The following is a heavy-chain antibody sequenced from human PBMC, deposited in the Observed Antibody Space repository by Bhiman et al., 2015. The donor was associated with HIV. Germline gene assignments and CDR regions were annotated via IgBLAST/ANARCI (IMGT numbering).Heavy chain of an antibody. J-gene: IGHJ4*02. D-gene: IGHD3-16*01. Sequence: EVQLVESGGGLVKPGGSLRLSCAASGFSFNIYAMTWVRQPPGKGLEWVSGIGWDSDSKGYADSVRGRFTISRDNARNSLYLQMNSLRPEDTAFYYCAKDIGGADPFDHWGQGTLVTVSS. V-gene: IGHV3-9*01. CDR1: GFSFNIYA. CDR2: IGWDSDSK. CDR3: AKDIGGADPFDH.